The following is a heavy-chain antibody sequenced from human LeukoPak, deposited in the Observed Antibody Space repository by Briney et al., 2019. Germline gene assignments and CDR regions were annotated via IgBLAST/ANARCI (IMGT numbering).Heavy chain of an antibody. Sequence: ASVKVSCKASGYTFTSYGISRVRQAPGQGLEWMGWISAYNGNTNYAQKLQGRVTMTTDTSTSTAYMELRSLRSDDTAVYYCARDFGLYYDILTGYYPFDYWGQGTLVTVSS. J-gene: IGHJ4*02. V-gene: IGHV1-18*01. CDR1: GYTFTSYG. CDR3: ARDFGLYYDILTGYYPFDY. CDR2: ISAYNGNT. D-gene: IGHD3-9*01.